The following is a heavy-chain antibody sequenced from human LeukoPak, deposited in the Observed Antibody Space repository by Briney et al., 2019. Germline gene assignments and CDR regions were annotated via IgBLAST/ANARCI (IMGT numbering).Heavy chain of an antibody. CDR3: ASGIRPDY. V-gene: IGHV3-48*01. CDR1: GFTFSSYP. Sequence: AGSLRLSCAASGFTFSSYPMNWVRQAPGKGLEWVSYISSSSTIYYTDSVQGRFTISRDNAKNSLYLQMKGLRAEDTAVYYCASGIRPDYWGQGTLVTVSS. D-gene: IGHD1-26*01. CDR2: ISSSSTI. J-gene: IGHJ4*02.